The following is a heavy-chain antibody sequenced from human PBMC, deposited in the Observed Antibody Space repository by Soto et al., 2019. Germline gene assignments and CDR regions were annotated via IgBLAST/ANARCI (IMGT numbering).Heavy chain of an antibody. V-gene: IGHV4-59*01. CDR2: IYYSGST. D-gene: IGHD6-6*01. CDR1: GGSISSYY. J-gene: IGHJ6*02. Sequence: SETLSLTCTVSGGSISSYYWSWIRQPPGKGLEWIGYIYYSGSTNYNPSLKSRVTISVDTSKNQFSLKLSSVTAADTAVYYCARDGPNLGAARPYYYYGMDVWGQGTTVTVSS. CDR3: ARDGPNLGAARPYYYYGMDV.